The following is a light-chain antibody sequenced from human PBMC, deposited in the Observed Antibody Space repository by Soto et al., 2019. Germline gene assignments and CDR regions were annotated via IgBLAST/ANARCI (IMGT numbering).Light chain of an antibody. V-gene: IGKV3-11*01. CDR1: QSVSSY. Sequence: EIVLTQSPATLSLSPGERATLSCRASQSVSSYLAWYQQKPGQAPRLLIYDASNRATGIPARFSGSGSGTDFPLTFSCLELEDFAVYYCQQRSNWPPYTFGQGTRWIS. CDR3: QQRSNWPPYT. J-gene: IGKJ2*01. CDR2: DAS.